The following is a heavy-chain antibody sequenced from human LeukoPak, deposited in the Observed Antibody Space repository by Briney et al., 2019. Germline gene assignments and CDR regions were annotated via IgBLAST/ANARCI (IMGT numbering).Heavy chain of an antibody. CDR3: ARDLSQYCYDSSGYAPFDP. V-gene: IGHV1-69*05. CDR1: GGTFSSYA. Sequence: SVKVSCKASGGTFSSYAISWVRQAPGQGLEWMGGIIPIFGTANYAQKFQGRVTITTDESTSTAYMELSSLRSEDTAVYYCARDLSQYCYDSSGYAPFDPWGQGTLVTVSS. J-gene: IGHJ5*02. D-gene: IGHD3-22*01. CDR2: IIPIFGTA.